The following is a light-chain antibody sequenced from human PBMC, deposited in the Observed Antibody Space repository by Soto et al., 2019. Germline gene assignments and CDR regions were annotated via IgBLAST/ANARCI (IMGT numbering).Light chain of an antibody. CDR1: QSLVHGDGNAY. V-gene: IGKV2-24*01. CDR2: KIS. CDR3: MNATYLRT. Sequence: DIVMTQTPLSSPVTLGQPASISCRSSQSLVHGDGNAYLSWLHQRPGQPPRLLIYKISNRCSGVPDRFSGSGAGTDFTLQISRVEAEDVGVYYCMNATYLRTFGQGTKVEI. J-gene: IGKJ1*01.